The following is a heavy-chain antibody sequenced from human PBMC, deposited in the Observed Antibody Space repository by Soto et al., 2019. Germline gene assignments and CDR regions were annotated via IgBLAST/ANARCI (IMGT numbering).Heavy chain of an antibody. CDR1: GGTFSSYA. CDR3: ATRPAGIAAAGTIGWFDP. V-gene: IGHV1-69*13. J-gene: IGHJ5*02. Sequence: GASVKVSCKASGGTFSSYAISWVRQAPGQGLEWMGGIIPIFGTANYAQKFQGRVTITADESTSTAYMELSSLRSEDTAVYYCATRPAGIAAAGTIGWFDPWGQGTLVT. D-gene: IGHD6-13*01. CDR2: IIPIFGTA.